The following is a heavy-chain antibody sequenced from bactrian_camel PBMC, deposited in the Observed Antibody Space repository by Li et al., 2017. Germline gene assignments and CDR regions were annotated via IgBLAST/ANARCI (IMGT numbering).Heavy chain of an antibody. Sequence: HVQLVESGGGSAQTGGSLTLSCSASGITVRAYCVGWFRQAPGKEREGVAVIDSDGSTDYADSVKCRFTISKDNAKNTAYLEMNSLKPEDTAVHYCVRDALWLARYYSTNDWAYWGQGTQVTVS. CDR3: VRDALWLARYYSTNDWAY. CDR2: IDSDGST. D-gene: IGHD4*01. V-gene: IGHV3S53*01. CDR1: GITVRAYC. J-gene: IGHJ4*01.